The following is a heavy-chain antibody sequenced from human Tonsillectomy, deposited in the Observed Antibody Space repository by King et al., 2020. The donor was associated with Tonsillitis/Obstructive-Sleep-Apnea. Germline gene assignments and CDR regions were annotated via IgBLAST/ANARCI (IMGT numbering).Heavy chain of an antibody. CDR3: AKEGGVVVVPAALYYYYYYMDV. Sequence: EVQLVESGGGLVQPGGSLRLSCAASGFTFSSYAMSWVRQAPGKGLEWVTAISGCGGSTYYADSVKGRFTISRDNSKNTLYLQLNSLRAEDTAVYYCAKEGGVVVVPAALYYYYYYMDVWGKGTTVTVSS. J-gene: IGHJ6*03. V-gene: IGHV3-23*04. CDR2: ISGCGGST. CDR1: GFTFSSYA. D-gene: IGHD2-2*01.